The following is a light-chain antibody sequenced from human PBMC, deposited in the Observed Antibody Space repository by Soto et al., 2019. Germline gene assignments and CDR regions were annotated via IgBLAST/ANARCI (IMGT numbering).Light chain of an antibody. CDR3: SSYTSSSAIYV. V-gene: IGLV2-14*01. J-gene: IGLJ1*01. CDR1: RSDVGGYNY. Sequence: QSVLTQPASVSGSPGQSITISCTGTRSDVGGYNYVSWYQQHPGKAPKLMIYDVSNRPSGVSNRFSGSKSGNTASLSISGLQAEDEADYYCSSYTSSSAIYVFGAG. CDR2: DVS.